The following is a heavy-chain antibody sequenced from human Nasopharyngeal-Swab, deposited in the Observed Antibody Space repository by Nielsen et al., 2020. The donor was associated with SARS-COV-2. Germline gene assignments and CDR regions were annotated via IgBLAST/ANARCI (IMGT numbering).Heavy chain of an antibody. D-gene: IGHD1-14*01. CDR3: ARARRPEYYFDY. J-gene: IGHJ4*02. Sequence: GESLKISCAASGFTFDDYGMSWVRQAPGKGLEWVSGINWNGGSTGYADSVKGRFTISRDNAKNSLYLQMNSLRAEDTAVYYCARARRPEYYFDYWGQGTLVTVSS. CDR1: GFTFDDYG. CDR2: INWNGGST. V-gene: IGHV3-20*04.